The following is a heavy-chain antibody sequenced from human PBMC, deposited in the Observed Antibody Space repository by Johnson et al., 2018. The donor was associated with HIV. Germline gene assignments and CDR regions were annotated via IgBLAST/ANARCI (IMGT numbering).Heavy chain of an antibody. CDR2: IRYDGSNK. V-gene: IGHV3-30*02. Sequence: QVQLVESGGGVVQPGGSLRLSCAASGFTFSSYGMHWVRQAPGKGLEWVAFIRYDGSNKYYADSVKGRFTISRDNSKNTLYLQMNSLRAEDTAVYYCARDGKVGATPRRAFDIWGQGTMVTVSS. D-gene: IGHD1-26*01. CDR3: ARDGKVGATPRRAFDI. CDR1: GFTFSSYG. J-gene: IGHJ3*02.